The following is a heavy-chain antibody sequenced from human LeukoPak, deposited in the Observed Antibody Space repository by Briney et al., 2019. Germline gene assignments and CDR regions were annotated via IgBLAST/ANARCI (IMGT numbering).Heavy chain of an antibody. V-gene: IGHV3-30-3*01. J-gene: IGHJ5*02. D-gene: IGHD3-3*01. CDR2: ISYDGSNK. Sequence: PGGSLRLSCAASGFTFSSYAMHWVRQAPGKGLEWVAVISYDGSNKYYADSVKGRFTISRDNSKNTLYLQMNSLRAEDTAVYYCARDLNPYYDFWSGPNWFDPWGQGTLVTVSS. CDR1: GFTFSSYA. CDR3: ARDLNPYYDFWSGPNWFDP.